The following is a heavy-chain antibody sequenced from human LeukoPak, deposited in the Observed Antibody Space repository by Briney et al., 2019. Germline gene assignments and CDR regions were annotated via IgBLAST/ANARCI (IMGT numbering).Heavy chain of an antibody. D-gene: IGHD3-3*01. CDR2: IYWNDDK. CDR1: GFSLSTSGVG. V-gene: IGHV2-5*01. CDR3: AHSSRNDYDFWSGYYGYYYYMDV. Sequence: SGPTVVKHIQTLTLTSTFSGFSLSTSGVGVGCVRQPPVKALEWLALIYWNDDKRYSPSLKSRLTITKESSKNQVVLTMTNMDSADSATHYCAHSSRNDYDFWSGYYGYYYYMDVWGKGTTVTVSS. J-gene: IGHJ6*03.